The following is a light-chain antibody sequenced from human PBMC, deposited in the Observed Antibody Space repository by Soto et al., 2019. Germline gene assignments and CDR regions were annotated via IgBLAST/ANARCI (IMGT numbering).Light chain of an antibody. Sequence: DIQMTQSPSTLSASVGDRVTITCRASQSISWWLAWYQQKPGKAPNLLIYDAARLESGVPSRFSGSGSGTEFTLTISSLQPDDFATYYCQQYNSYGWTFGQGTKVEIK. CDR1: QSISWW. CDR2: DAA. CDR3: QQYNSYGWT. J-gene: IGKJ1*01. V-gene: IGKV1-5*01.